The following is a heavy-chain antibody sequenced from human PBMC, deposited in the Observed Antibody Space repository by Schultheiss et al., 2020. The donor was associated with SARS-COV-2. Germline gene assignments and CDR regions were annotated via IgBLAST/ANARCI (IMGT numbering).Heavy chain of an antibody. CDR2: ISSSGRTI. D-gene: IGHD6-13*01. Sequence: GGSLRLSCAASGFTFSSYEMNWVRQAPGKGLEWVSYISSSGRTIYYADSLKGRFTISRDNAKNSVYLQMNSLRVEDTAVYYCARWEQLVVRNYNAMDVWGQGTTVTVSS. J-gene: IGHJ6*02. CDR3: ARWEQLVVRNYNAMDV. V-gene: IGHV3-48*03. CDR1: GFTFSSYE.